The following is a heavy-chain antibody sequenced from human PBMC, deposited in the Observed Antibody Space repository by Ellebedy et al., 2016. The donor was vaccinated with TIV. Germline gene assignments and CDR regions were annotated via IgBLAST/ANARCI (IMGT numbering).Heavy chain of an antibody. J-gene: IGHJ4*02. Sequence: PGGSLRLSCAASGFTFTSYWMHWVRQAPGKGLVWVSRINSDGSTTHYADSVKGRFTISRDNSKNTLSLQMNSLRAEDTAVYYCARGDRPGTSKLVDFWGQGTLVTVSS. CDR1: GFTFTSYW. D-gene: IGHD1-7*01. CDR3: ARGDRPGTSKLVDF. CDR2: INSDGSTT. V-gene: IGHV3-74*01.